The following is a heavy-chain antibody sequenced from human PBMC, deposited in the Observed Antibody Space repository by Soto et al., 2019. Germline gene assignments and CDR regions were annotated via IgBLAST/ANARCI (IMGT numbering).Heavy chain of an antibody. CDR3: ARDIIRVGYGLDF. J-gene: IGHJ6*02. V-gene: IGHV4-38-2*02. Sequence: QVQLQESGPGLVKPSETLSLTCAVSGYAIRTGYHWGWIRQPPGKGLEWIGSIYHNGSTYYNPSLKSRVTISVDTSKNQFSLKLSSLMAADTAVYYCARDIIRVGYGLDFWGQGTTVSVSS. CDR2: IYHNGST. D-gene: IGHD3-10*01. CDR1: GYAIRTGYH.